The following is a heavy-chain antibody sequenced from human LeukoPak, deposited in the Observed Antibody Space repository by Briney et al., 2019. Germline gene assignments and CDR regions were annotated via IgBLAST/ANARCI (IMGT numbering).Heavy chain of an antibody. Sequence: KPSETLSLTCTVSGGSISSYYWSWIRQPPGKGLEWIGYIYYSGSTNYNPSLKSRVTISVDTSKNQFSLKLSSVTAADTAVYYCARGSLDSSGYNLDYWGQGTLVTVSS. D-gene: IGHD3-22*01. CDR2: IYYSGST. CDR3: ARGSLDSSGYNLDY. V-gene: IGHV4-59*01. CDR1: GGSISSYY. J-gene: IGHJ4*02.